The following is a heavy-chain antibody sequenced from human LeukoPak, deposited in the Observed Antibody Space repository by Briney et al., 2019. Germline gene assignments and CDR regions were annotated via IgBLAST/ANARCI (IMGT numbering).Heavy chain of an antibody. CDR3: TREGVYSPDPTSYHRLPFDF. D-gene: IGHD3-16*02. J-gene: IGHJ3*01. CDR1: GDNFSSYV. Sequence: SVKVSCKASGDNFSSYVITWVRQAPGQGLEWMGRIIPTLDVANFAQKFKGRVTITADKSTNTAHLELSSLRSEDTAVYYCTREGVYSPDPTSYHRLPFDFWGEGTVVIVSS. V-gene: IGHV1-69*04. CDR2: IIPTLDVA.